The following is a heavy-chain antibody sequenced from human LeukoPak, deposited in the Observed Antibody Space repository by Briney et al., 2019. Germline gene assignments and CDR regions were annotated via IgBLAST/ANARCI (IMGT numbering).Heavy chain of an antibody. CDR1: GFSFSSHW. D-gene: IGHD2-21*02. J-gene: IGHJ4*02. CDR3: ARQGDRGGDTRLDY. Sequence: GGSLRLSCAASGFSFSSHWMHWVRQTPGKGLVWVSRIHSDVSSTSYAYSVKGRFTISRDNAKNTLYLQMNSLRPEETAVYFCARQGDRGGDTRLDYWGEGTLVTVSS. CDR2: IHSDVSST. V-gene: IGHV3-74*01.